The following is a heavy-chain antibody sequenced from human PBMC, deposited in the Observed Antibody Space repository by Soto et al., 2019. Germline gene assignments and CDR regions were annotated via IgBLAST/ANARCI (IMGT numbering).Heavy chain of an antibody. V-gene: IGHV1-69*13. J-gene: IGHJ6*02. CDR3: ARDLFRSVVVVPAAIAPGYYYGMDV. CDR1: GGTFSSYA. Sequence: SVKVSCKASGGTFSSYAISWVRQAPGQGLEWMGGIIPIFGTANYAQKFQGRVTITADESTSTAYMELSSLRSEDTAVYYCARDLFRSVVVVPAAIAPGYYYGMDVWGQGTTVTVS. CDR2: IIPIFGTA. D-gene: IGHD2-2*02.